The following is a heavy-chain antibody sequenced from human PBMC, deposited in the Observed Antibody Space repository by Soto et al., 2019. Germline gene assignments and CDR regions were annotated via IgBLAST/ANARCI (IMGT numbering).Heavy chain of an antibody. CDR2: IIPFFDTA. CDR1: GGTFSSYA. D-gene: IGHD2-2*01. Sequence: GASVKVSCKASGGTFSSYAFSWVRQAPGQGLEWMGDIIPFFDTADYAQKFQGRVTITADESTSTAYMELSSLRSEDTAVYYCAKAPSTLVNPGDAFDIWGQGTMVTVSS. J-gene: IGHJ3*02. V-gene: IGHV1-69*13. CDR3: AKAPSTLVNPGDAFDI.